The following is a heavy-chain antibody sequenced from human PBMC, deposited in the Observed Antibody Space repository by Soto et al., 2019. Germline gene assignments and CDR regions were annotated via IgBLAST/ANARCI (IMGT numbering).Heavy chain of an antibody. D-gene: IGHD3-3*01. Sequence: QVQLVQSGAEVKKPGSSVKVSCKASGGTFNNYAMHWVRQAPGKGLEWVAVISYDGSNKYYADSVKGRFTISRDNSKNTLYLQMNSLRAEDTAVYYCARAGIGPNYDFWSGYYIDPRYYYYGMDVWGQGTTVTVSS. J-gene: IGHJ6*02. V-gene: IGHV3-30-3*01. CDR1: GGTFNNYA. CDR3: ARAGIGPNYDFWSGYYIDPRYYYYGMDV. CDR2: ISYDGSNK.